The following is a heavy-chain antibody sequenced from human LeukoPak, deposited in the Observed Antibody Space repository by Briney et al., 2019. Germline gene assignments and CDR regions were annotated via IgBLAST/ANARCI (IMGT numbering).Heavy chain of an antibody. Sequence: GGSLRLSCAASGFTFSSYGMHWVRQTPGKGLEWVSIINGDGSTIDYADSVKGRFTISRDNAKNTLYLQMNSLKAEDTAVYYCAREKALDYWGQGVLVTVSS. V-gene: IGHV3-74*01. CDR1: GFTFSSYG. J-gene: IGHJ4*02. CDR3: AREKALDY. CDR2: INGDGSTI.